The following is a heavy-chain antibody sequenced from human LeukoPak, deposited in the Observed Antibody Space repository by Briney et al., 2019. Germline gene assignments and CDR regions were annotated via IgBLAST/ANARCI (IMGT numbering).Heavy chain of an antibody. CDR1: GGTFSTYA. J-gene: IGHJ4*02. Sequence: GASVKVSCKASGGTFSTYAISWVRQAPGQGLAWVGRIIPILGIANYAQKFQGRVTITADKSTSTAYMELSSLRSEDTAVYYCARDLDHSSSWYGVWGQGTLVTVSS. V-gene: IGHV1-69*04. CDR3: ARDLDHSSSWYGV. D-gene: IGHD6-13*01. CDR2: IIPILGIA.